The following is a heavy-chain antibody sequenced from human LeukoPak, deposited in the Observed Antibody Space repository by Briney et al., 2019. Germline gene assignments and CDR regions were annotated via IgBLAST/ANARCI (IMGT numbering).Heavy chain of an antibody. V-gene: IGHV3-23*01. D-gene: IGHD1-7*01. CDR3: AKTQNWNYISYYYYYMDV. CDR1: GFNFWNFV. J-gene: IGHJ6*03. Sequence: GGSLRLSCATSGFNFWNFVVNWVRQAPGKGREWVSAISGEGAKTYYRDSVKGRFTISTDSGDNTVYLEMNNLTVEDTAVYYCAKTQNWNYISYYYYYMDVRGKGTAVTVSS. CDR2: ISGEGAKT.